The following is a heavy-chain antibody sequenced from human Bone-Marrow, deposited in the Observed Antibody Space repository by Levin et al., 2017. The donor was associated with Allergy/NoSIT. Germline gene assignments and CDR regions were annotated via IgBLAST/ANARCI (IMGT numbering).Heavy chain of an antibody. J-gene: IGHJ6*03. D-gene: IGHD3-10*01. CDR3: ARVGAGYGSGTYYNPFYYYYMDV. V-gene: IGHV3-11*01. CDR2: ISSSGTTI. Sequence: PGGSLRLSCAASGFSFSDFYMSWIRQAPGKGLEWVSYISSSGTTIYYTDSVKGRFTISRDNAKNSLSLQMNSLRAEDTAVYYCARVGAGYGSGTYYNPFYYYYMDVWGKGTTVTVSS. CDR1: GFSFSDFY.